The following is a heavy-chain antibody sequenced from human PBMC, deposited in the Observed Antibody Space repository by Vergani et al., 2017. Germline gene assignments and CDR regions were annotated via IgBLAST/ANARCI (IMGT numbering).Heavy chain of an antibody. J-gene: IGHJ3*02. Sequence: QVQLVESGGGVVQPGRSLRLSCAASGFPFNQYGMHWVRQAPGKGLEWVAVTWYDGNNTQYADSVEGRFTISRDNAKSSLFLQMDSLRAEDTAVYYCARDHRDDNSNTGTFDIWGQGSMVTGSS. CDR3: ARDHRDDNSNTGTFDI. D-gene: IGHD4-11*01. V-gene: IGHV3-33*01. CDR2: TWYDGNNT. CDR1: GFPFNQYG.